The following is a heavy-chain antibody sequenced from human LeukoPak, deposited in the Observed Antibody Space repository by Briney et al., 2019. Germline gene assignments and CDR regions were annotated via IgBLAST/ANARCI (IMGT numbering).Heavy chain of an antibody. D-gene: IGHD3-10*01. CDR2: IYHSGST. J-gene: IGHJ4*02. CDR3: ARGPGGSGSCLPYYFDY. CDR1: GGSISSGGYS. V-gene: IGHV4-30-2*01. Sequence: KSSETLSLTCAVSGGSISSGGYSWSWIRQPPGKGLEWIGYIYHSGSTYYNPSLKSRVTISVDRSKNQFSLKLSSVTAADTAVYYCARGPGGSGSCLPYYFDYWGQGTLVTVSS.